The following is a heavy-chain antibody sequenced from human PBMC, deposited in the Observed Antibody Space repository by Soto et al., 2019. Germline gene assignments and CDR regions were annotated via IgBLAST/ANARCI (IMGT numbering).Heavy chain of an antibody. CDR2: IYSDGST. V-gene: IGHV3-66*01. CDR3: ATLTKYDILTGFYPC. D-gene: IGHD3-9*01. CDR1: GFTVNSNY. J-gene: IGHJ4*02. Sequence: PGGSLRHSCAASGFTVNSNYMSWVRQAPGKGLEWVSVIYSDGSTYYADSVKGRFIISRDNSNNTLYFQMNSLRAEDTAVYYCATLTKYDILTGFYPCWGQGTLVTVSS.